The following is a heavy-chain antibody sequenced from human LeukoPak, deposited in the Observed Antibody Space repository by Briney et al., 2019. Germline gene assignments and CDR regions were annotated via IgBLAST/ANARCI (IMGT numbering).Heavy chain of an antibody. J-gene: IGHJ4*02. CDR3: ARDVDTSMAYYFDC. CDR1: GYTFTSYG. V-gene: IGHV1-18*01. Sequence: GASVKVSCKASGYTFTSYGISWVRQAPGQGLEWKGWISAYNGNTNYEQRVQGRVTMTTDTSTSTAYMELRSLRSDDTAVYYCARDVDTSMAYYFDCWGQGTLVTVSS. CDR2: ISAYNGNT. D-gene: IGHD5-18*01.